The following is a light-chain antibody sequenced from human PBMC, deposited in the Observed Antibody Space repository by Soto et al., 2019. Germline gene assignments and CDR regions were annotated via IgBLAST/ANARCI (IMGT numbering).Light chain of an antibody. CDR1: QGISNY. V-gene: IGKV1-27*01. Sequence: DIQMTQSPSSLSASVGDRVTITCRASQGISNYLAWYQQKPGKVPKLLTYAASTLQSGVPSRFSGSGSGTDFTLTISSLQPEDVATYYCQKYNSAPTFTFGPGTKVDIK. CDR3: QKYNSAPTFT. J-gene: IGKJ3*01. CDR2: AAS.